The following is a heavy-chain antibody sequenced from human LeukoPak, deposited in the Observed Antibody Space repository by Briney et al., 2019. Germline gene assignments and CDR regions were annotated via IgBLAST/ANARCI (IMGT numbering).Heavy chain of an antibody. CDR1: GFTFSSYG. J-gene: IGHJ6*02. CDR2: IWYDGSNK. Sequence: PGRSLRLSCAASGFTFSSYGMHWVRQAPGKGLEWAAVIWYDGSNKYYADSVKGRFTISRDNSKNTLYLQMNSLRAEDTAVYYCARDSPDSSSWYYYYGMDVWGQGTTVTVSS. D-gene: IGHD6-13*01. V-gene: IGHV3-33*01. CDR3: ARDSPDSSSWYYYYGMDV.